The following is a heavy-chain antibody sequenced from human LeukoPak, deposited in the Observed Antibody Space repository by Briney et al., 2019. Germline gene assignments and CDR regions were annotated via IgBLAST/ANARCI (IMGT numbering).Heavy chain of an antibody. J-gene: IGHJ3*02. Sequence: ASVKVSCKASGYTFTSYDINWVRQATGQGLEWMGWMNPNSGNTGYAQKFQGRVTMTRNTSISTAYMELSSLRSEDTAAYYCAHRGDWDDAFDIWGQGTMVTVSS. V-gene: IGHV1-8*01. CDR3: AHRGDWDDAFDI. CDR1: GYTFTSYD. D-gene: IGHD2-21*02. CDR2: MNPNSGNT.